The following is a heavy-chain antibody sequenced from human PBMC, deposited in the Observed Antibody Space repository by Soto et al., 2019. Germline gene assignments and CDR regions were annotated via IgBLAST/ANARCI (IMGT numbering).Heavy chain of an antibody. J-gene: IGHJ4*02. D-gene: IGHD5-12*01. V-gene: IGHV4-30-4*01. CDR2: SHYSGSI. CDR1: GGSISSGDYY. Sequence: QVQLQESGPGLVKPSQTLSLTCTVSGGSISSGDYYWSWIRQPPGKGLEWIGHSHYSGSIYYNPSLKRRVTISVDTSKNQFSLKLSSVTAADTAVYYCARVDGYNQIDYWGQGTLVTDSS. CDR3: ARVDGYNQIDY.